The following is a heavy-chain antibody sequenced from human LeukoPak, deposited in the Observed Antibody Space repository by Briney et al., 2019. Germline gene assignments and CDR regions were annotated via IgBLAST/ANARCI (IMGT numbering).Heavy chain of an antibody. CDR3: VRSQNSGSYADL. CDR1: GFDVSSNF. V-gene: IGHV3-53*01. Sequence: HPGGSLRLSCAASGFDVSSNFISWVRQAPGKGLEWVSVLYSVGTTYYADSVKGRFTISRDSSKNTLYLQMNSLRVDDTAVYYCVRSQNSGSYADLWGQGTLITVSS. D-gene: IGHD1-26*01. J-gene: IGHJ5*02. CDR2: LYSVGTT.